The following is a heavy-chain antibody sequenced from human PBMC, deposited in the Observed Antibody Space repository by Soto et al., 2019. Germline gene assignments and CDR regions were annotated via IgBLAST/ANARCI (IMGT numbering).Heavy chain of an antibody. CDR2: ITWHSVST. Sequence: QLVESGGGLVQPGGSLRLSCVASGFSFDDFAMHWVRQAPGKGLEWISGITWHSVSTDYANSVKGRFTVSRDNAKNSLYLQMSSLTTEDTALYFCAKERVRFLDAWGQGNLVTVSS. J-gene: IGHJ5*02. CDR3: AKERVRFLDA. D-gene: IGHD3-3*01. CDR1: GFSFDDFA. V-gene: IGHV3-9*01.